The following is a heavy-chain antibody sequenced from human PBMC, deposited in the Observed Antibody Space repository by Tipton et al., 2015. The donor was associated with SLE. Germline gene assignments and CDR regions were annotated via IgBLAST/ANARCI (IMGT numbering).Heavy chain of an antibody. CDR1: GFTFSSYG. J-gene: IGHJ3*02. CDR3: AKRNRYDFWSGLPHDAFDI. V-gene: IGHV3-30*02. Sequence: SLRLSCAASGFTFSSYGMHWVRQAPGKGLEWVAFIRYDGSNKYYADSVKGRFTISRDNSKNTLYLQMNSLRAEDTAVYYCAKRNRYDFWSGLPHDAFDIWGQGTMVTVSS. CDR2: IRYDGSNK. D-gene: IGHD3-3*01.